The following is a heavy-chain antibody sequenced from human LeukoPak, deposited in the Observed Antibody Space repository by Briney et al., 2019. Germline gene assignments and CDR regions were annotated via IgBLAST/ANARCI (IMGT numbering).Heavy chain of an antibody. CDR2: FDPEDGET. V-gene: IGHV1-24*01. CDR1: GYTLTELS. D-gene: IGHD2-2*01. Sequence: ASVKVSCKVSGYTLTELSMHWVRQAPGKGLEWMGGFDPEDGETIYAQKFQGRVTMTEDTSTDTAYMELSSLRSEDTAVYYCAATIVVVPAVFSADYWGQGTLVTVSS. J-gene: IGHJ4*02. CDR3: AATIVVVPAVFSADY.